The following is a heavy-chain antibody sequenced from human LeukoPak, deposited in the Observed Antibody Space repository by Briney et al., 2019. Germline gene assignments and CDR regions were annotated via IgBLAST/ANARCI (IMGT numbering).Heavy chain of an antibody. D-gene: IGHD4-17*01. Sequence: SETLSLTCTVSGGSISSYYWSWIRQPPGKGLEWIGYIYYSGSTNYNPSLKSRVTISVDTSKNQFSLKLSSVTAADTAVYYCARQPGEGYGEIDYWAQGTLVTVSS. CDR2: IYYSGST. CDR3: ARQPGEGYGEIDY. V-gene: IGHV4-59*08. CDR1: GGSISSYY. J-gene: IGHJ4*02.